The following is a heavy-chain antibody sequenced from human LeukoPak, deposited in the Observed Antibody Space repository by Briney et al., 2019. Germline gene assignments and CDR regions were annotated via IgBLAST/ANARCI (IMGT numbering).Heavy chain of an antibody. Sequence: GRSLRLSCAVSGFTVSSNHMTWVRQAPGKRLEWVSYISSSSRTVYYTDSVKGRFTVSRDNAKNSLYLQMNSLRAEDTAVYYCSRDRPRYFEYWGQGTLVTVSS. CDR2: ISSSSRTV. J-gene: IGHJ4*02. CDR3: SRDRPRYFEY. CDR1: GFTVSSNH. V-gene: IGHV3-48*01.